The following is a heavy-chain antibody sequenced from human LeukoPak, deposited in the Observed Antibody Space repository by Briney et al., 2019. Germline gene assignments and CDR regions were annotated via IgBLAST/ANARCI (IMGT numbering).Heavy chain of an antibody. J-gene: IGHJ4*02. D-gene: IGHD5-12*01. CDR3: ARGDRNSGYDLYYFDY. Sequence: GGSLRLSCAASGFTVSSDYMSWVRQAPGQGLEWVSYITGSSSTTYYADSVKGRFTISRDNAKNSLYLQMNSLRDEDTAVYYCARGDRNSGYDLYYFDYWGQGTLVTVSS. V-gene: IGHV3-48*02. CDR2: ITGSSSTT. CDR1: GFTVSSDY.